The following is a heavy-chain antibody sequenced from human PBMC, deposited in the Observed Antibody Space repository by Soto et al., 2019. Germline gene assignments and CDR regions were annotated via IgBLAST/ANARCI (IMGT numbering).Heavy chain of an antibody. J-gene: IGHJ6*02. Sequence: GESLKISCKGSGYTFTNYWIGWVRQMPGKGLESMGIIYPGDSDTKYNPSFQGQVTISADKSITTNYLQWSSLKASDTAIYYCAASIFYYGMDVWGQGTTVTVSS. CDR3: AASIFYYGMDV. CDR2: IYPGDSDT. V-gene: IGHV5-51*01. CDR1: GYTFTNYW.